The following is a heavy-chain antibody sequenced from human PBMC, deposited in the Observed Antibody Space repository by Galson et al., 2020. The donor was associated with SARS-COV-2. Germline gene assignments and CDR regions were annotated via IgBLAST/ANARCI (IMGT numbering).Heavy chain of an antibody. J-gene: IGHJ3*02. CDR3: AGGVVGVAGGAFDI. D-gene: IGHD1-26*01. CDR1: GFTVSSNS. V-gene: IGHV3-53*05. Sequence: GGSLRLSCAASGFTVSSNSMSWVRQAPGKGLEWVSAIRSGGSTHYADSVKGRFTISRDNSKNTLDLQMNSLRPEDTAVYYCAGGVVGVAGGAFDIWGHGTMVTVSS. CDR2: IRSGGST.